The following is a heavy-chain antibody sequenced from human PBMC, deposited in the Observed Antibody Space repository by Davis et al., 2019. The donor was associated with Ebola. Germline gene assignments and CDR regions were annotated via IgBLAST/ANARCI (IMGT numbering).Heavy chain of an antibody. CDR2: ISSSTSYI. D-gene: IGHD4-23*01. Sequence: GESLKISCAASGFTFSSYSMNWVRQAPGKGLEWVSSISSSTSYIFYADSVKGRFTISRDNSKNSLYLQMNSLRAEDTAVYFCARGGAVAPDWGPGTLVTVSS. CDR3: ARGGAVAPD. CDR1: GFTFSSYS. V-gene: IGHV3-21*01. J-gene: IGHJ4*02.